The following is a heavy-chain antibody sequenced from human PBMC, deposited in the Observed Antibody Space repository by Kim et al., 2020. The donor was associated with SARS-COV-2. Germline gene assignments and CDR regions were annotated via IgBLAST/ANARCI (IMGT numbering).Heavy chain of an antibody. CDR3: ARGPQLYYYGSGTHLDY. Sequence: LKSRVTISVDTSKNQFSLKLSSVTAADTAVYYCARGPQLYYYGSGTHLDYWGQGTLVTVSS. J-gene: IGHJ4*02. V-gene: IGHV4-59*09. D-gene: IGHD3-10*01.